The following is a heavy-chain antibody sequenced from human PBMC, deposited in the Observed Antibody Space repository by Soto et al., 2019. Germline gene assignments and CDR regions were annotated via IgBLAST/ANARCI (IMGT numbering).Heavy chain of an antibody. CDR3: AKNQERELPRVIDF. D-gene: IGHD1-7*01. Sequence: LRLSCATSGLTFSNYAMSWVRQAPGGGLEWVSSMSGSSSTTYYADSVRGRFTISRDRSKNTLYLQMSSLRAEDTALYYCAKNQERELPRVIDFWGQGTLVTVSS. V-gene: IGHV3-23*01. CDR2: MSGSSSTT. CDR1: GLTFSNYA. J-gene: IGHJ4*02.